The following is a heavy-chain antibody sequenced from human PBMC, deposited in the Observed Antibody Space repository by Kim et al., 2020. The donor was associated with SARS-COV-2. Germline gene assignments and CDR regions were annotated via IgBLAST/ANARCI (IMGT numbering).Heavy chain of an antibody. Sequence: AQKFQGRVTMTRDTSISTAYMELSRLRSDDTAVYYCARAAYSSSWYRFDYWGQGTLVTVSS. CDR3: ARAAYSSSWYRFDY. J-gene: IGHJ4*02. D-gene: IGHD6-13*01. V-gene: IGHV1-2*02.